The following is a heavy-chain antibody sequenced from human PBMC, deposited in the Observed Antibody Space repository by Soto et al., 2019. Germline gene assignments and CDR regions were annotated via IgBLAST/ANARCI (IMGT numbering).Heavy chain of an antibody. CDR1: GFTFTNYA. CDR2: IGGSGGTT. D-gene: IGHD6-19*01. Sequence: PGGSLRLSCAASGFTFTNYAMGWVRQAPGKGLEWVSAIGGSGGTTYSADSVKGRFTISRDNSKNTLYLQMNILRAEDPALYYCAKTAEAVAGTVYDYWGQGTLVTVSS. CDR3: AKTAEAVAGTVYDY. J-gene: IGHJ4*02. V-gene: IGHV3-23*01.